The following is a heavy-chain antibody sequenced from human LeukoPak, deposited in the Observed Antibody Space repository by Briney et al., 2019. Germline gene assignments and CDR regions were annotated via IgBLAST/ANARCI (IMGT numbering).Heavy chain of an antibody. D-gene: IGHD1-7*01. CDR3: ARGHEKELYGSFDY. V-gene: IGHV1-2*02. J-gene: IGHJ4*02. CDR2: INPNSGGT. CDR1: GYTFTGYY. Sequence: VASVKVSCKASGYTFTGYYMRWVRQAPGQGLEWMGWINPNSGGTNYAQKFQGRVTMTRDTSISTAYMELGRLRSDDTAVYYCARGHEKELYGSFDYWGQGTLVTVSS.